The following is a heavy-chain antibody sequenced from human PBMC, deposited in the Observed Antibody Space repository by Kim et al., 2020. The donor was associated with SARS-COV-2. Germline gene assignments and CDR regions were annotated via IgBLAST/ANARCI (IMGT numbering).Heavy chain of an antibody. CDR1: GGSISSSSYY. D-gene: IGHD3-22*01. J-gene: IGHJ3*02. V-gene: IGHV4-39*01. CDR3: ARPAYYYDSSGYSGDAFDI. CDR2: IYYSGST. Sequence: SETPSLTCTVSGGSISSSSYYWGWIRQPPGKGLEWIGSIYYSGSTYYNPSLKSRVTISVDTSKNQFSLKLSSVTAADTAVYYCARPAYYYDSSGYSGDAFDIWGQGTMVTVSS.